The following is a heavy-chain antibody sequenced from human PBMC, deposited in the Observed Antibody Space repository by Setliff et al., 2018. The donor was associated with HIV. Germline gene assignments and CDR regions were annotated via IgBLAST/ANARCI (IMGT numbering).Heavy chain of an antibody. D-gene: IGHD1-26*01. V-gene: IGHV4-4*07. CDR2: IYTSGTT. CDR3: ANDRYTGSYYPDF. CDR1: GDSISSYY. J-gene: IGHJ4*01. Sequence: SETLSLTCTVSGDSISSYYWSWIRQTAGKGLEWIGRIYTSGTTNYNPSLKRRVTMSVDTSKNQFSLKLSSVTAADTAVYYCANDRYTGSYYPDFWGRGIPVTVSS.